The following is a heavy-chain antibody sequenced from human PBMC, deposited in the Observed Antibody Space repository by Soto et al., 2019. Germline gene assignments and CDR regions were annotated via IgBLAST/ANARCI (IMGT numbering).Heavy chain of an antibody. D-gene: IGHD5-18*01. CDR1: GYTFTSYA. CDR2: INAGNGNT. V-gene: IGHV1-3*01. CDR3: ARDWGYSYGGDY. J-gene: IGHJ4*02. Sequence: QVQLVQSGAEVKKPGASVKVSCKASGYTFTSYAMHWVRQAPGQRLEWMGWINAGNGNTKYSQKCQGRVTMTRDTYASTAYMELSSLRSEDTAVYYCARDWGYSYGGDYWGQGTLVTVSS.